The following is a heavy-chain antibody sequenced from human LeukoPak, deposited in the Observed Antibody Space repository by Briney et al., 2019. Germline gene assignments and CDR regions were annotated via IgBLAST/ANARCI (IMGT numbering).Heavy chain of an antibody. CDR1: GGSVSSGSYF. V-gene: IGHV4-61*01. Sequence: SSETLSLTCTVSGGSVSSGSYFWSWIRQPPGKGLEWIGYFYYSGGTNYNPSLKSRVTISVDTSKNQFSLKLSSVTAADTAVYYCARMSYGYSNAYWGQGTLVTVSS. CDR2: FYYSGGT. J-gene: IGHJ4*02. D-gene: IGHD5-18*01. CDR3: ARMSYGYSNAY.